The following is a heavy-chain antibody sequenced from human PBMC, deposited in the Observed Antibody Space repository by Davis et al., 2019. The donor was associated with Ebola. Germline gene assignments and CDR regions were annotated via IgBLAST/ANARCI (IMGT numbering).Heavy chain of an antibody. CDR2: IKSKTDGGTT. CDR3: TTDIVVVVAAPYYYYYGMDV. V-gene: IGHV3-15*01. Sequence: PAGSLTLSCAASGFTFSNACMSWVRQAPGTGLEWVGRIKSKTDGGTTYYAAPVKGRFTISRDDSNNTLYLQMNSLKTEDTAVYYCTTDIVVVVAAPYYYYYGMDVWGQGTTVTVSS. D-gene: IGHD2-15*01. J-gene: IGHJ6*02. CDR1: GFTFSNAC.